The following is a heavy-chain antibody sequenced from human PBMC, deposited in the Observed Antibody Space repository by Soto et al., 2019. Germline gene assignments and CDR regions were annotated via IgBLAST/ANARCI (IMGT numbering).Heavy chain of an antibody. J-gene: IGHJ4*02. CDR3: AKLDGSGTYHHSPFDF. Sequence: QVQLVESGGGVVQPGRSLRLSCTASGFIFNNFGMLWVRQAPGRGLEWRTLISYDGGQEYYADSVKGRFTISRDNSKNTLYLQMNSLRTEDTAVYYCAKLDGSGTYHHSPFDFWGQGTLVTVSS. CDR2: ISYDGGQE. D-gene: IGHD3-10*01. V-gene: IGHV3-30*18. CDR1: GFIFNNFG.